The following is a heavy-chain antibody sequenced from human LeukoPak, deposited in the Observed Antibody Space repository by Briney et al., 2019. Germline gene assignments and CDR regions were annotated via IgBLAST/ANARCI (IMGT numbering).Heavy chain of an antibody. CDR3: TRGRRNWGSGSYYVPVGYYYGMDV. CDR2: INHSGST. J-gene: IGHJ6*02. V-gene: IGHV4-34*01. Sequence: SETLSLTCTVSGGSISSYYWSWIRQPPVKGLEWIGEINHSGSTNYNSSLKSRVTISVDTSKNQFSLKLSSVTAADTAVYYCTRGRRNWGSGSYYVPVGYYYGMDVWGQGTTVTVSS. D-gene: IGHD3-10*01. CDR1: GGSISSYY.